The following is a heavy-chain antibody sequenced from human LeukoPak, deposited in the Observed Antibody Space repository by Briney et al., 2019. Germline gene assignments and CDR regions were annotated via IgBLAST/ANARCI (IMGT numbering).Heavy chain of an antibody. CDR2: ISNFVGST. V-gene: IGHV3-23*01. Sequence: PGGSLRLSCVASGFTFSTYAMSWVRQSPGRGLEWVSTISNFVGSTYYPDSVKGRFTISRDNSKNTLYLEMNSLSPEDTAVYYCAKDPYDFWSGFDIWGQGTVITVSS. CDR3: AKDPYDFWSGFDI. CDR1: GFTFSTYA. D-gene: IGHD3-3*01. J-gene: IGHJ4*02.